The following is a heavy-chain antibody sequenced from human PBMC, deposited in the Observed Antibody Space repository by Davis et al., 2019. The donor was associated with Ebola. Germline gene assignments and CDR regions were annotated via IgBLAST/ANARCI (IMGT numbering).Heavy chain of an antibody. CDR2: IYSGGST. CDR3: AGGTRSGWHLEY. Sequence: GESLKISCTGSGFTFSNYAMSWVRQAPGKGLEWVSGIYSGGSTYCADSVKGRFTISRDNSKNTLFLQMNTLRAEDAAVYYCAGGTRSGWHLEYWGQGTLVTVSS. D-gene: IGHD6-19*01. V-gene: IGHV3-23*03. J-gene: IGHJ4*02. CDR1: GFTFSNYA.